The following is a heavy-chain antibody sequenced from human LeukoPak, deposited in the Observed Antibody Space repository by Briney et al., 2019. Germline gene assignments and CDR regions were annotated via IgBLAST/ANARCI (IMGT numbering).Heavy chain of an antibody. CDR2: INPNSGGT. J-gene: IGHJ6*03. V-gene: IGHV1-2*02. D-gene: IGHD2-2*01. CDR1: GYTFTGYY. Sequence: ASVKVSCKASGYTFTGYYMHWVRQAPGQGLEWMGWINPNSGGTNYAQKFQGRVTMTRDTSISTAYMELSRLRSDDTAVYYCARDAGYCSSTSCPKPENYYYYMDVWGKGTTVTVSS. CDR3: ARDAGYCSSTSCPKPENYYYYMDV.